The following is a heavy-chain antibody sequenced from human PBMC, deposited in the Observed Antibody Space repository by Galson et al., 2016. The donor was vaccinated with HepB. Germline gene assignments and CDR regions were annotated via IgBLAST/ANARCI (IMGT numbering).Heavy chain of an antibody. Sequence: SVKVSCKASAYTFTNYAIHWVRQAPGQGLEWMRWIIPSNGDTKYSQTFQGRVTIARDTSANTAYMKLSSLRSEDTAVYYCAREGNYYTLDYSGQGTLVTVSS. J-gene: IGHJ4*02. D-gene: IGHD1-26*01. CDR3: AREGNYYTLDY. V-gene: IGHV1-3*01. CDR1: AYTFTNYA. CDR2: IIPSNGDT.